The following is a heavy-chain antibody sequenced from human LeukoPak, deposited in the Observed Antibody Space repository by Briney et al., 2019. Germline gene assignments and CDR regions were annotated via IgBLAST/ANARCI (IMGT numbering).Heavy chain of an antibody. CDR2: IHDSGYS. J-gene: IGHJ5*02. CDR1: GGSIGNYY. D-gene: IGHD1-1*01. CDR3: ARDLSTGTTVYWFDP. V-gene: IGHV4-59*01. Sequence: SETLSLTCTVSGGSIGNYYWSWIRQTPGKGLQWIGYIHDSGYSNSNPSLKSRVTMSLDTSKNQFSLKLTSVTAADTAVYYCARDLSTGTTVYWFDPWGQGTLVTVPS.